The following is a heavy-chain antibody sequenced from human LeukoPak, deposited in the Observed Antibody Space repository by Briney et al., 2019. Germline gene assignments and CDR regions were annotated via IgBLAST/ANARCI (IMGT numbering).Heavy chain of an antibody. V-gene: IGHV3-33*06. CDR1: GFTFSHYG. D-gene: IGHD4-11*01. CDR2: ICSDGTNQ. Sequence: GGSLRLSCAASGFTFSHYGLHWVRQAPGKGLEWVAVICSDGTNQYYVDSVKGRFTISRDDSQKTVYLEMNRLGTEDTAMYYCAKDAQRGFDYSNSLEYWGPGTLVTVSS. CDR3: AKDAQRGFDYSNSLEY. J-gene: IGHJ4*02.